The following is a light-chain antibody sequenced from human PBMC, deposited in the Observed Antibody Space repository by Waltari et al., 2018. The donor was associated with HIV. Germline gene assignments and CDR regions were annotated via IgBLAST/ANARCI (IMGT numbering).Light chain of an antibody. V-gene: IGLV2-23*02. CDR1: SSAVGVYNY. Sequence: QSALTQPASVSGSPGQSITISCTGTSSAVGVYNYVSWYQQHPGKAPKLMIYDVSKRPSGVANRFYGSKSGNTAYLTISGLQAEDEADYYCCSYAGSSTFVFGTGTKVTVL. J-gene: IGLJ1*01. CDR2: DVS. CDR3: CSYAGSSTFV.